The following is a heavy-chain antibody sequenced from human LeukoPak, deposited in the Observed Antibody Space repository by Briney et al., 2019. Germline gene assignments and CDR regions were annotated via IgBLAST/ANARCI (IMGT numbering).Heavy chain of an antibody. J-gene: IGHJ4*02. CDR3: ASYMTGYSSGSGDY. V-gene: IGHV3-21*01. CDR1: GFTFSSNS. D-gene: IGHD6-19*01. Sequence: GGYLRLSCAASGFTFSSNSMNWVRQAPGKGLEWVSSISSSSSYIYYADSVKGRFTISRDNAKNSLYLQMNSLRAEDTAVYYCASYMTGYSSGSGDYWGQGTLVTVSS. CDR2: ISSSSSYI.